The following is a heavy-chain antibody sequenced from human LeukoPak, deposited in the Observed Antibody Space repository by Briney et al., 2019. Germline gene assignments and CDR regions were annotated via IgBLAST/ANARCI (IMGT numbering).Heavy chain of an antibody. Sequence: ASVKVSCKVSGYTLTELPMHWVRQAPGKGLEWMGGFDPEDGETIYAQKFQGRVTMTEDTSTDTAYMELSSLRSEDTAVYYCATRRPHPWIQLWFRLDYWGQGTLVTVSS. CDR2: FDPEDGET. CDR3: ATRRPHPWIQLWFRLDY. J-gene: IGHJ4*02. V-gene: IGHV1-24*01. CDR1: GYTLTELP. D-gene: IGHD5-18*01.